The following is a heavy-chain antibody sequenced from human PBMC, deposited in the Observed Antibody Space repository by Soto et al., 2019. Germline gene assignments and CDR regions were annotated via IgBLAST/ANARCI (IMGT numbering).Heavy chain of an antibody. D-gene: IGHD5-12*01. V-gene: IGHV1-2*02. Sequence: ASVKVSCTASGYTFTGYYMHWVRQAPGQGLEWMGWINPNSGGTNYAQKFQGRVTMTRDTSISTAYMELSRLRSDDTAVYYCARVPRYSYYLDYWGQGTLVTVSS. CDR1: GYTFTGYY. CDR2: INPNSGGT. CDR3: ARVPRYSYYLDY. J-gene: IGHJ4*02.